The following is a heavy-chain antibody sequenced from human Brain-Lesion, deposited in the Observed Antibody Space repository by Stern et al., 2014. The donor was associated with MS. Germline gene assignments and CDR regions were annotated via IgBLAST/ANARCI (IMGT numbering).Heavy chain of an antibody. CDR3: AKDGPALVTNWFDP. J-gene: IGHJ5*02. D-gene: IGHD5-18*01. V-gene: IGHV1-69*06. CDR2: IIPIFGSP. Sequence: QVPLVRSGPEVKKPGSSVQVSCKASGGTFGTYPITWLRQAPGQGLEWMGRIIPIFGSPNYGQKFQGRVTITADRSTTTVYMKLSSLKSDDAAVYYCAKDGPALVTNWFDPWGRGTLVTVSS. CDR1: GGTFGTYP.